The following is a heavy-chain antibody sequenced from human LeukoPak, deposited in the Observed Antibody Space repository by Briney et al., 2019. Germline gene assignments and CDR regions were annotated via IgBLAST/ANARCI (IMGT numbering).Heavy chain of an antibody. D-gene: IGHD6-19*01. CDR2: ISGSGGST. CDR1: GFTFNSYA. CDR3: ANTGGAVAGRNRTYYFDY. Sequence: GGSLRLSCAASGFTFNSYAMSWVRQAPGKGLEWVSAISGSGGSTYYAGSVKGRFTISRDNSKNTLYLQMNSLRAEDTAVYYCANTGGAVAGRNRTYYFDYWGQGTLVTVSS. V-gene: IGHV3-23*01. J-gene: IGHJ4*02.